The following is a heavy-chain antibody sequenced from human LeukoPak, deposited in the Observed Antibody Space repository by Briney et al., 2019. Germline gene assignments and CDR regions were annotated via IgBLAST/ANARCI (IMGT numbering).Heavy chain of an antibody. CDR2: IFFSGST. Sequence: SETLSLTCTVSGGSISSGDYYWSWIRQSPGKGLEWIGYIFFSGSTYYNPSLKSRVTISVDTSKNQFSQKLSSVTAADTALYYCASYDYVWGSLYWGQGTLVTVSS. V-gene: IGHV4-30-4*01. D-gene: IGHD3-16*01. CDR3: ASYDYVWGSLY. CDR1: GGSISSGDYY. J-gene: IGHJ4*02.